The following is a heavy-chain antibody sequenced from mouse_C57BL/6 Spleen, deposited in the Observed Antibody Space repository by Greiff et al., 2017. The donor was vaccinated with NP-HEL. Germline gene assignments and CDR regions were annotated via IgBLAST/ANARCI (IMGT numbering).Heavy chain of an antibody. CDR3: ARGAMVTTKKDYYAMDY. J-gene: IGHJ4*01. CDR2: INPGSGGT. Sequence: QVQLQQSGAELVRPGTSVKVSCKASGYAFTNYLIAWVKQRPGQGLEWIGVINPGSGGTNYNEKFKGKATLTADKSSSTAYMQLSSLTSEDSAVYFCARGAMVTTKKDYYAMDYWGQGTSVTVSS. D-gene: IGHD2-2*01. V-gene: IGHV1-54*01. CDR1: GYAFTNYL.